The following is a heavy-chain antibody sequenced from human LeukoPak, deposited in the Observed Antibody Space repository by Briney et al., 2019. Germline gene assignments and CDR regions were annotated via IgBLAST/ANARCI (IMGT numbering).Heavy chain of an antibody. CDR2: INSDGSST. J-gene: IGHJ4*02. Sequence: GGSLRLSCAASGFTFSNYAMSWVRQAPGKGLEWVSGINSDGSSTSYADSVKGRFTISRDNAKNTLYLQMNSLRAEDTAVYYCARLPPESADYWGQGTLVTVSS. CDR3: ARLPPESADY. CDR1: GFTFSNYA. V-gene: IGHV3-74*01.